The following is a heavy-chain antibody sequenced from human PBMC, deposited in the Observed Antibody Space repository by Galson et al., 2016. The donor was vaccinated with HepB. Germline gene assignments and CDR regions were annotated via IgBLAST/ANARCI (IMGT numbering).Heavy chain of an antibody. Sequence: SLRLSCAASGFTFNSHVMYWVRQAPGKGLIWVSVIFGGGATYYADSAKGRFTISRDSSKNTLNLQMNSLRAEDTAVYYCARGTAVLAGDAFDIWGQGTLVTVSS. CDR1: GFTFNSHV. CDR2: IFGGGAT. J-gene: IGHJ3*02. V-gene: IGHV3-53*01. CDR3: ARGTAVLAGDAFDI. D-gene: IGHD1-1*01.